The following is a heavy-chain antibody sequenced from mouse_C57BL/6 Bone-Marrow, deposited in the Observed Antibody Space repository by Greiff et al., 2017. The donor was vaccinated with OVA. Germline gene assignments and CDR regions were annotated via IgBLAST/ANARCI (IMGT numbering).Heavy chain of an antibody. J-gene: IGHJ2*01. V-gene: IGHV1-81*01. CDR2: IYPSSGNT. CDR3: ARGWLLNFDY. Sequence: QVQLQQSGAELARPGASVKLSCKASGYTFTSYGISWVKQRPGQGLEWIGEIYPSSGNTYYNEKFKGKATLTADKSSSTAYMELRSLTSEDSAVYFCARGWLLNFDYWGQGTTLTVSS. D-gene: IGHD2-3*01. CDR1: GYTFTSYG.